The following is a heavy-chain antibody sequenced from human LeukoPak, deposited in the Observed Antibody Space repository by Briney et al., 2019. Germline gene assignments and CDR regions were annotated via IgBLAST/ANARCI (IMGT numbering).Heavy chain of an antibody. CDR2: INHSGST. V-gene: IGHV4-34*01. D-gene: IGHD3-3*01. J-gene: IGHJ4*02. CDR1: GGSFSGYY. CDR3: ATSPLEWLPIPDY. Sequence: SETLSLTCAVYGGSFSGYYWSWIRQPPGKGLEWIGEINHSGSTNYNSSLKSRVTISVDASKNQCSLKLSSVTAADTAVYYCATSPLEWLPIPDYWGQGTLVTVSP.